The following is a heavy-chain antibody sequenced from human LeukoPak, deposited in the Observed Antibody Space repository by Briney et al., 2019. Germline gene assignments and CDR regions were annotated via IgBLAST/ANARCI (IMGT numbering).Heavy chain of an antibody. CDR2: IIPIFGTA. J-gene: IGHJ4*02. CDR3: ATAYYDSSGYYYFDY. Sequence: SVKVSCKASGGTFSSYAISWVRQAPGQGLEWMGGIIPIFGTANYAQKFQGRVTMTEDTSTDTAYMELSSLRSEDTAVYYCATAYYDSSGYYYFDYWGQGTLVTVSS. V-gene: IGHV1-69*06. D-gene: IGHD3-22*01. CDR1: GGTFSSYA.